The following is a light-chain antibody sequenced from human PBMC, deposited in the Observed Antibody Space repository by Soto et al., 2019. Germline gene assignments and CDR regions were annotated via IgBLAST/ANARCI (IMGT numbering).Light chain of an antibody. V-gene: IGKV1-9*01. CDR2: AAS. Sequence: DIQLTQSRSFLSGSVGDRVTITCRASQDISNYLVWYQQKPGKAPKPPIYAASTLQSGVPSRFSGSGSGIDFTLTIAGLQPADFATYYCLQHNDYPWTFGQGTKVDIK. CDR1: QDISNY. CDR3: LQHNDYPWT. J-gene: IGKJ1*01.